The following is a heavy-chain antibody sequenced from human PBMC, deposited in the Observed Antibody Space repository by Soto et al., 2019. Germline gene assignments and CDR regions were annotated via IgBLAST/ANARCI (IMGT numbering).Heavy chain of an antibody. Sequence: QVQLVESGGGVVQPGRSLRLSCAASGFTFSSYGMHWVRQAPGKGLEWVAVISYDGSNQYYADSVKGRFTISGDNSKNALYLQMNSLRAEDTAVYYCAKSETGYFQHWGQGTLVTVSS. V-gene: IGHV3-30*18. CDR2: ISYDGSNQ. CDR1: GFTFSSYG. CDR3: AKSETGYFQH. J-gene: IGHJ1*01.